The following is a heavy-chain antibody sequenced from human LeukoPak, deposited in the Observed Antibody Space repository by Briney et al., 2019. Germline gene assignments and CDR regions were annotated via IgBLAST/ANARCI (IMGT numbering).Heavy chain of an antibody. CDR1: GGTFSSYA. D-gene: IGHD3-22*01. CDR3: ATTFYDSSGYYLSYFDY. Sequence: SVKVSCKASGGTFSSYAISWVRQAPRQGLEWMGGIIPIFGTANYAQKFQGRVTITTDESTSTAYMELSSLRSEDTAVYYCATTFYDSSGYYLSYFDYWGQGTLVTVSS. J-gene: IGHJ4*02. V-gene: IGHV1-69*05. CDR2: IIPIFGTA.